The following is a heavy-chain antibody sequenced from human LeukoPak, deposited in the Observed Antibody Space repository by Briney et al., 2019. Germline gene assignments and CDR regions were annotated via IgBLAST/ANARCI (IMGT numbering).Heavy chain of an antibody. Sequence: PSETLSLTCTVSGYSISSGYYWGWIRQPPGKGLEWIGSIYHSGSTYYNPSLKSRVTISADTSKNQFSLKLSSVTAADTAVYYCAKYGSGSYSENYYMDVWGKGTTVTVSS. CDR1: GYSISSGYY. V-gene: IGHV4-38-2*02. D-gene: IGHD3-10*01. CDR3: AKYGSGSYSENYYMDV. J-gene: IGHJ6*03. CDR2: IYHSGST.